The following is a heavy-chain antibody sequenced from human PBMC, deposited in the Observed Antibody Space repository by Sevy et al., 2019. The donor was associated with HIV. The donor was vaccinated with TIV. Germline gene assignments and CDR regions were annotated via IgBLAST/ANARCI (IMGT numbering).Heavy chain of an antibody. D-gene: IGHD2-2*01. CDR3: AREVVVVPAANPGTIHWFDP. J-gene: IGHJ5*02. Sequence: SETLSLTCTVSGGSISSYYWSWIRQPPGKGLEWIGYIYYSGSTNYNPSLKSRVTISVDTSKNQFSLKLSSVTAADTAVYYCAREVVVVPAANPGTIHWFDPWGQGTLVTVSS. V-gene: IGHV4-59*01. CDR1: GGSISSYY. CDR2: IYYSGST.